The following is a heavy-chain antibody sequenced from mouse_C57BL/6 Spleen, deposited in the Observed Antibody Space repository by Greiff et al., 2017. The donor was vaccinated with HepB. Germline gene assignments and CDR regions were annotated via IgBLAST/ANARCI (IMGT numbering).Heavy chain of an antibody. CDR2: IYPGSGST. J-gene: IGHJ1*03. CDR3: AREGIYGSSLGDWYFDV. D-gene: IGHD1-1*01. CDR1: GYTFTSYW. V-gene: IGHV1-55*01. Sequence: QVQLQQPGAELVKPGASVKMSCKASGYTFTSYWITWVKQRPGQGLEWIGDIYPGSGSTNYNEKFKSKATLTVDTSSSTAYMQLSSLTSEDSAVYYCAREGIYGSSLGDWYFDVWGTGTTVTVSS.